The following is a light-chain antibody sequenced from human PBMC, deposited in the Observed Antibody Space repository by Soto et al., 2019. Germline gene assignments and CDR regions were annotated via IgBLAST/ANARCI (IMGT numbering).Light chain of an antibody. J-gene: IGKJ5*01. CDR2: VAS. CDR1: QSVSSN. CDR3: KQYNDWPPIT. V-gene: IGKV3-15*01. Sequence: EIVMTQSPATLSVSPGERATLSCRASQSVSSNLAWYQQKPGQAPRLLIYVASTRATGIPARFSGSGCGTEFSPTISSMQYEDFLVDYCKQYNDWPPITFGQGTRLEIK.